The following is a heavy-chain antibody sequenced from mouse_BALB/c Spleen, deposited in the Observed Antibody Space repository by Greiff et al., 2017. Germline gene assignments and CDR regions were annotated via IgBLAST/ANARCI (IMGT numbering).Heavy chain of an antibody. V-gene: IGHV14-3*02. CDR3: ARDFGYDGSWFAY. CDR1: GFNIKDTY. Sequence: VQLQQPGAELVKPGASVKLSCTASGFNIKDTYMHWVKQRPEQGLEWIGRIDPANGNTKYDPKFQGKATITADTSSNTAYLQLSSLTSEDTAVYYCARDFGYDGSWFAYWGQGTLVTVSA. J-gene: IGHJ3*01. CDR2: IDPANGNT. D-gene: IGHD2-2*01.